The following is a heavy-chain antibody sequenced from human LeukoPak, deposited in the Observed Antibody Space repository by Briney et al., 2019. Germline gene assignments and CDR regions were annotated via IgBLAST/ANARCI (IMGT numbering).Heavy chain of an antibody. V-gene: IGHV3-30-3*01. D-gene: IGHD3-10*01. CDR2: ISYDGSNE. J-gene: IGHJ4*02. CDR3: ARVGYYSSGPFSYFDY. Sequence: GGSLRLSCSASGFTFSRYAMHWVRQAPGKGLEWVAVISYDGSNEYYADSVKGRFTISRDSSENTLYLQMNSLRVEDTAVYYCARVGYYSSGPFSYFDYWGQGTLVTVSS. CDR1: GFTFSRYA.